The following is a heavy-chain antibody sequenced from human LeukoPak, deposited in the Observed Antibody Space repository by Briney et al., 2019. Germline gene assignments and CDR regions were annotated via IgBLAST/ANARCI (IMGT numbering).Heavy chain of an antibody. CDR1: GFAFSGYS. J-gene: IGHJ4*02. CDR3: AREAMVRGVIINPDY. D-gene: IGHD3-10*01. V-gene: IGHV3-21*01. Sequence: PGGSLRLSCAASGFAFSGYSMNWVRQAPGKGLEWVSSISSSSSYIYYADSVKGRFTISRDNAKNSLYLQMNSLRAEDTAVYYCAREAMVRGVIINPDYWGQGTLVTVSS. CDR2: ISSSSSYI.